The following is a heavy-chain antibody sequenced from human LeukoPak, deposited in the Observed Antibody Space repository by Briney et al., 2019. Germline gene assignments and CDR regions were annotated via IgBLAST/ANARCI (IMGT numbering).Heavy chain of an antibody. CDR1: GFTFSSYA. J-gene: IGHJ4*02. V-gene: IGHV3-30-3*01. D-gene: IGHD3-10*01. CDR2: LSYDGSNK. Sequence: GGSLRLSCAASGFTFSSYAMHWVRQAPGKGLEWVAVLSYDGSNKYYADSVKGRFTISRDNSKNTLYLQMNSLRAEDTAVYYCAMTRDMVRGVIPRPRFDYWGQGTLVTVSS. CDR3: AMTRDMVRGVIPRPRFDY.